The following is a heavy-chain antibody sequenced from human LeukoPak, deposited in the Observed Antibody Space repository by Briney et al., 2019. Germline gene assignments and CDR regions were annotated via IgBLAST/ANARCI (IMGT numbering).Heavy chain of an antibody. V-gene: IGHV1-18*01. D-gene: IGHD5-18*01. Sequence: ASVKVSCKASGYIFTSYGISWVRQAPGQGLEWMGWISAYNGNTNFAQKLQGRVTMTRNTSISTAYMELSSLRSEDTAVYYCARAYTAIVLDYWGQGTLVTVSS. CDR1: GYIFTSYG. CDR3: ARAYTAIVLDY. CDR2: ISAYNGNT. J-gene: IGHJ4*02.